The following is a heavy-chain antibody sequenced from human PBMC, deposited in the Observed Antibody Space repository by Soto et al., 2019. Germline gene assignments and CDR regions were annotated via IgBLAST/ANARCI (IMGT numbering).Heavy chain of an antibody. CDR3: ARGRITISTRAGMDV. Sequence: QVQLVQSGAEVKKPGSSVKVSCKASGGTFSSYAISWVRQAPGQGLEWMGGIIPIFGTANYAQKFQGRVTIXXDXSXXTAYMALSSLRSEDTAVYYCARGRITISTRAGMDVWGQGTTVTVSS. D-gene: IGHD3-3*01. J-gene: IGHJ6*02. CDR1: GGTFSSYA. V-gene: IGHV1-69*12. CDR2: IIPIFGTA.